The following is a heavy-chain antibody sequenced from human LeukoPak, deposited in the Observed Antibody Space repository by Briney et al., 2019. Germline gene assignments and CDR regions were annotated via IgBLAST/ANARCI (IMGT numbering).Heavy chain of an antibody. CDR1: GLTFRSYE. D-gene: IGHD3-10*01. V-gene: IGHV3-48*03. J-gene: IGHJ3*02. Sequence: QPGGSPRPSCAASGLTFRSYEMSWVRPAPGKGLGWVSYISSSGRTIYYADSVKGRFTISRDNAKNSLYLQMNSLRAEDTAVYYCARKMLYAFDIWGQGTMVTVSS. CDR2: ISSSGRTI. CDR3: ARKMLYAFDI.